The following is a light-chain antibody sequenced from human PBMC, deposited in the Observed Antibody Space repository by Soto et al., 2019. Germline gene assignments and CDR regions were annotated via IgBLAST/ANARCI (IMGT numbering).Light chain of an antibody. CDR2: EGS. CDR1: SSDVGSYNL. CDR3: CSYAGSSTLV. V-gene: IGLV2-23*01. J-gene: IGLJ2*01. Sequence: QPALTQPASVSASPGQSITISCTGTSSDVGSYNLVSWYQQHPGKAPKLMIFEGSKRPSGISNRFSGSKSGNTASLTISGLQAEDEADYYCCSYAGSSTLVFGGGTKLTVL.